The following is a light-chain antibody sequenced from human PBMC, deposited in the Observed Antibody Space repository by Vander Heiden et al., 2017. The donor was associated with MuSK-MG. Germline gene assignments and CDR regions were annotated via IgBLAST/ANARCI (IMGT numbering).Light chain of an antibody. CDR3: CSYAGSYTFVV. Sequence: QSALTQPRAVSGSPGQSVAISCTGTSSDVGGYNYVSWYQPHPGHAPNLMIYDVSKRPSGVPDRFSGSKSGNTASLTISGLQAEDEADYYCCSYAGSYTFVVFGGGTKLTVL. CDR2: DVS. V-gene: IGLV2-11*01. CDR1: SSDVGGYNY. J-gene: IGLJ2*01.